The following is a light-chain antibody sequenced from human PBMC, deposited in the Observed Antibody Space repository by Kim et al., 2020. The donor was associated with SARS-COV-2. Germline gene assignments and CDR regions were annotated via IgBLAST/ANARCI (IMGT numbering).Light chain of an antibody. V-gene: IGLV3-19*01. CDR1: SLRSYY. Sequence: SSELTQDPAVSVALGQTVRITCQGDSLRSYYASWYQQKPGRAPVLVIYGKNNRPSGIPDRFSGSSSGNTASLTITGAQAEDEADYYCNSRDSSGNHWVFGGGTQLTV. CDR3: NSRDSSGNHWV. CDR2: GKN. J-gene: IGLJ3*02.